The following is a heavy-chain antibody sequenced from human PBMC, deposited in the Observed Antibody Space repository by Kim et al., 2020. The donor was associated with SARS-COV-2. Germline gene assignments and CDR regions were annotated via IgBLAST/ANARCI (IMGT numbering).Heavy chain of an antibody. CDR3: ARHGYSSGGKRSSWFDP. V-gene: IGHV4-39*01. Sequence: LRCRVTISVDTSKNQFSLRLSSVTAADTAVYYCARHGYSSGGKRSSWFDPWGQGTLVTVSS. D-gene: IGHD6-19*01. J-gene: IGHJ5*02.